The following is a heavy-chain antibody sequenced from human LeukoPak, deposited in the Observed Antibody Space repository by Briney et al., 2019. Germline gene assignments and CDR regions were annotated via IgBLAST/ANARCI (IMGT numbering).Heavy chain of an antibody. V-gene: IGHV1-2*02. Sequence: ASVKVSCKASGYTFTGYYMHWVRQAPGQGLEWMGWINPNSGGTNYAQKFQGRVTMTRDTSISTAYMELSRLRSDDTAVYYCARLQLGALNAFEIWGQGTMVTVSS. CDR2: INPNSGGT. CDR3: ARLQLGALNAFEI. J-gene: IGHJ3*02. D-gene: IGHD1-1*01. CDR1: GYTFTGYY.